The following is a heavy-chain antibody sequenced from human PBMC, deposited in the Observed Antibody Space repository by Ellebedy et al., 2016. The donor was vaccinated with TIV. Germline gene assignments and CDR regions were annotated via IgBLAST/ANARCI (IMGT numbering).Heavy chain of an antibody. CDR3: ARENWYNDY. CDR1: GFTFTNFW. V-gene: IGHV3-7*04. D-gene: IGHD1/OR15-1a*01. J-gene: IGHJ4*02. CDR2: ISLDGSNK. Sequence: PGGSLRLSCSASGFTFTNFWMYWIRQTPEKGREWVASISLDGSNKYYGVSVRGRFAISRDNAKNSQYLQMNSLRAEDTDAYYCARENWYNDYWGQGTLVTVSS.